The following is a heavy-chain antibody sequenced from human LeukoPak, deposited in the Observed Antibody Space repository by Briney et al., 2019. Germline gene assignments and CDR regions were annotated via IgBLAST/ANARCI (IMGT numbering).Heavy chain of an antibody. V-gene: IGHV3-15*01. CDR2: IKSKTDGGTT. CDR1: GFTFSNAW. Sequence: GGSLRLSCAASGFTFSNAWMSWVRQAPGKGLEWAGRIKSKTDGGTTDYAAPVKGRFTISRDDSKNTLYLQMNSLKTEDTAVYYCTFDYGDYNYGMDVWGQGATVTVSS. D-gene: IGHD4-17*01. J-gene: IGHJ6*02. CDR3: TFDYGDYNYGMDV.